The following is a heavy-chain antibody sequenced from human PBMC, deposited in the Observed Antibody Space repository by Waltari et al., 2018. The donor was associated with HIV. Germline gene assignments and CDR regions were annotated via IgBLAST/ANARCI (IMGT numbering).Heavy chain of an antibody. V-gene: IGHV4-59*01. CDR1: AGAISSYY. Sequence: QVQLQESGPGLVKPSETLSLTCNASAGAISSYYWSWIRQPPGKGLEWIGYIYYSGTTNYKPSLKSRVTISLDTSKNQFSLKLSSVTAADTAVYYCARRKGYGDYGGGFYFDYWGQGTLVTVSS. CDR3: ARRKGYGDYGGGFYFDY. CDR2: IYYSGTT. D-gene: IGHD4-17*01. J-gene: IGHJ4*02.